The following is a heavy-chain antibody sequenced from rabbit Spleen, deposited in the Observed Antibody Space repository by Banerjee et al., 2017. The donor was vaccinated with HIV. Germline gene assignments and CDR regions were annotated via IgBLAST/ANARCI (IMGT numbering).Heavy chain of an antibody. J-gene: IGHJ3*01. CDR1: GFSFSSSYY. Sequence: QSLEESGGDLVKPGASLTLTCTASGFSFSSSYYMCWVRQAPGKGLEWIACIYAGGGVGTYYATWAKGRFTISETSSTTVTLQMTSLTAADTATYFCARDVDTIYFRFSLWGQGTLVTVS. V-gene: IGHV1S40*01. CDR2: IYAGGGVGT. D-gene: IGHD1-1*01. CDR3: ARDVDTIYFRFSL.